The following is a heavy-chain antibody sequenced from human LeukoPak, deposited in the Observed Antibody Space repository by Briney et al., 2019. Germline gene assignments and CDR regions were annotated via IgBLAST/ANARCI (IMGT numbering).Heavy chain of an antibody. J-gene: IGHJ4*02. CDR3: AKGNDDFWNGPPDY. CDR1: GFTFSSYA. CDR2: ISGSGGST. Sequence: GGSLRLSCAASGFTFSSYAMSWVRQAPGKGLEWVSAISGSGGSTYYADSVKGRFTISRDNSKNTLYLQMNSLRAEDTAVYYCAKGNDDFWNGPPDYWGQGTLVTVSS. D-gene: IGHD3-3*01. V-gene: IGHV3-23*01.